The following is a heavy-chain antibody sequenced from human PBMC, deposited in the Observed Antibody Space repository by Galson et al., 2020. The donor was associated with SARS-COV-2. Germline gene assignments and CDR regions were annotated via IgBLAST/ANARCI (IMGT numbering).Heavy chain of an antibody. V-gene: IGHV4-59*02. Sequence: ASETLSLTCTVSGGSVTGYYWSWIRQPPGKGLQWIGYIYYTGRTNYSPSLQNRVTISVDTSKNQFSLKLKSVTAADTAVYYCARSIYGSGTQPFDSWGQGTLVTVSS. CDR2: IYYTGRT. CDR1: GGSVTGYY. D-gene: IGHD3-10*01. J-gene: IGHJ4*02. CDR3: ARSIYGSGTQPFDS.